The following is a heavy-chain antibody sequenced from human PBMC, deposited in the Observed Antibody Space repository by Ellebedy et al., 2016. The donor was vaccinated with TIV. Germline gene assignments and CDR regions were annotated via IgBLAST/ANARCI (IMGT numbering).Heavy chain of an antibody. Sequence: GGSLRLSXVVSGFSFSNYWMSWIRPALGSGPEWVSNIKQDGSEKNYVDSVKGRFTISRDNAKNSLYLEMNSLRVDDTAMYYCARDQPFGSFWGQGTLVTVSS. D-gene: IGHD3-10*01. V-gene: IGHV3-7*01. CDR1: GFSFSNYW. J-gene: IGHJ4*02. CDR2: IKQDGSEK. CDR3: ARDQPFGSF.